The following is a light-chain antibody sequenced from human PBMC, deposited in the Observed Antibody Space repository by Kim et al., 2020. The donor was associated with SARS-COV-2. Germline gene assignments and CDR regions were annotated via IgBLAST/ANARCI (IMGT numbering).Light chain of an antibody. CDR3: QQSYVTPRT. J-gene: IGKJ1*01. CDR2: TAS. Sequence: ASVGDSVTITCRTSQNISNYLNWYQQKPGKAPKLLIFTASSLQSGVPSRFSGRASGTDFTLTITSLQPQDFATYYCQQSYVTPRTFGQGTKVDIK. V-gene: IGKV1-39*01. CDR1: QNISNY.